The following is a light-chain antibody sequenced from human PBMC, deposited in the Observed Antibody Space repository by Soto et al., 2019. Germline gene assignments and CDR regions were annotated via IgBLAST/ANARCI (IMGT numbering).Light chain of an antibody. CDR3: QQYGSSPPYT. Sequence: EIVLTQSPGTLSLSPGERATLSCRASQSVSSSYLAWYQQKPGQAPRLLIYGASSRATGIPGRFSGSGPRTDFPLTISRLEPEDFAVYYCQQYGSSPPYTFGQGTKLEI. V-gene: IGKV3-20*01. CDR1: QSVSSSY. CDR2: GAS. J-gene: IGKJ2*01.